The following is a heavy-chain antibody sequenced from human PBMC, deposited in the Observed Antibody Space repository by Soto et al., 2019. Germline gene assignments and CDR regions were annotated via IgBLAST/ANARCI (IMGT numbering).Heavy chain of an antibody. V-gene: IGHV3-53*01. J-gene: IGHJ4*02. D-gene: IGHD3-10*01. Sequence: EVQLVESGGGLIQPGGSLRLSCAVSGFTVSNNYMSWVRQAPGKGLEGVSVIYSGGYTAYGDSVKGRFTISRDNSKNTLNHKKRSLGADDRASYFCATDRGGGGYWGQGTLVTVSS. CDR3: ATDRGGGGY. CDR1: GFTVSNNY. CDR2: IYSGGYT.